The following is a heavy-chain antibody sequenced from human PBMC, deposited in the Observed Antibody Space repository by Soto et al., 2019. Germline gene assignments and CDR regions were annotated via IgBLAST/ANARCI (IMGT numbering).Heavy chain of an antibody. D-gene: IGHD2-15*01. CDR1: GFTFSDYW. Sequence: EVQLVESGGGLVQPGGSLRLSCAVSGFTFSDYWMNWDRQGPGKGLVWVSHINSDGTTRRYADAVKGRFTISRDNTENTLYLEMTSLSAEDTAVYYCARGERVYTPPGGFDPWGQGTLVTVSS. J-gene: IGHJ5*02. CDR2: INSDGTTR. CDR3: ARGERVYTPPGGFDP. V-gene: IGHV3-74*01.